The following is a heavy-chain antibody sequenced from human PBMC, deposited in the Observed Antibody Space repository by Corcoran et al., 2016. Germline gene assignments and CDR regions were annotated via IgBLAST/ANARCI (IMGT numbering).Heavy chain of an antibody. CDR2: IYYSGST. CDR1: GGSISSSSYY. D-gene: IGHD6-19*01. Sequence: QLQLKESGPELVKPSETLSLTCTVSGGSISSSSYYWGWIRQPPGKGLEWIGSIYYSGSTYYNPSLKSRVTISGDTSKNQFSLKLSSVTAADTAVYYCARTRRGLITALFYFDYWGQGTLVTVSS. V-gene: IGHV4-39*07. J-gene: IGHJ4*02. CDR3: ARTRRGLITALFYFDY.